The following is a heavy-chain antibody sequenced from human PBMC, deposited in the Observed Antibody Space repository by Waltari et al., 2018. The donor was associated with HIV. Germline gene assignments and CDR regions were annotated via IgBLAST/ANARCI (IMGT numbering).Heavy chain of an antibody. CDR3: TSTGGGITDH. Sequence: EVQLVESGGGLVKPGESLRPSCAAAGFTLTNAWLSWVRQAPGKGLEWVGRIKSEDDGGTTDYAAPVKGRFTISRDDSKNALYLQMNSLKTEDTALYYCTSTGGGITDHWGQGTLVTVSS. CDR2: IKSEDDGGTT. D-gene: IGHD2-15*01. V-gene: IGHV3-15*01. CDR1: GFTLTNAW. J-gene: IGHJ4*02.